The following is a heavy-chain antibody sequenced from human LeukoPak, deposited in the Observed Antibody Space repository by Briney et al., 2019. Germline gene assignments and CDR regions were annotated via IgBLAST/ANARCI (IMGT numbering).Heavy chain of an antibody. Sequence: ASVKVSCKASGYTFTSYDINWVRQATGQGLEWMGWMNPNSGNTGYAQKFQGRVTITRNTSISTAYMELSSLRSEDTAVYYCATGWIAARGHAFDIWGQGTMVTVSS. CDR3: ATGWIAARGHAFDI. CDR1: GYTFTSYD. D-gene: IGHD6-6*01. J-gene: IGHJ3*02. V-gene: IGHV1-8*03. CDR2: MNPNSGNT.